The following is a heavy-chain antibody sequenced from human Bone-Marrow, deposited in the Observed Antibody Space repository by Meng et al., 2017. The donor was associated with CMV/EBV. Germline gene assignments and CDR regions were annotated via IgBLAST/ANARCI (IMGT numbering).Heavy chain of an antibody. D-gene: IGHD6-25*01. CDR3: ATPGVAAADFDY. CDR2: IRYDGSHK. CDR1: GFTFSSYG. V-gene: IGHV3-30*02. Sequence: GGSLRLSCAASGFTFSSYGMHWVRQAPGKGLEWVAFIRYDGSHKYYADSVKGRFTISRDNSKNTLYMQMNSLRAEDTAVYYCATPGVAAADFDYWGQGTRVTGSS. J-gene: IGHJ4*02.